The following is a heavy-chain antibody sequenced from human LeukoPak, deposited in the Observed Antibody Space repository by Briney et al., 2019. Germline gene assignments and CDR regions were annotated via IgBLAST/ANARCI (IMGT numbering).Heavy chain of an antibody. D-gene: IGHD4-17*01. Sequence: PAASVKVSCKVSGYTLTELSMHWVRQAPGKGLEWMGGFDPEDGETIYAQKFQGRVTMTEDTSTDTAYMELSSLRSEDTAVYYCGRRDYGDYGKGRDVWGQGTTVTVSS. CDR3: GRRDYGDYGKGRDV. CDR1: GYTLTELS. V-gene: IGHV1-24*01. CDR2: FDPEDGET. J-gene: IGHJ6*02.